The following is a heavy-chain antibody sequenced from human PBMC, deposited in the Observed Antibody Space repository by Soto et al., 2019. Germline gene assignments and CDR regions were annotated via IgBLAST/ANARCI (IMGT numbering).Heavy chain of an antibody. Sequence: GASVKVSCKVSGYTLTELSMHWVRQAPGKGLEWMGGFDPEDGETIYAQKFQGRVTMTEDTSTDAAYMELSSLRSEDTAVYYCATARTNPYDFWSGYYVYWGQGTLVTVS. CDR2: FDPEDGET. V-gene: IGHV1-24*01. J-gene: IGHJ4*02. CDR1: GYTLTELS. D-gene: IGHD3-3*01. CDR3: ATARTNPYDFWSGYYVY.